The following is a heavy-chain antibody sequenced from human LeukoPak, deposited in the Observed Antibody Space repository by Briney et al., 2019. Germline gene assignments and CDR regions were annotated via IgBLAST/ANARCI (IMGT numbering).Heavy chain of an antibody. CDR3: ARSTGQLVKSDWFDP. J-gene: IGHJ5*02. CDR2: INPSGGST. V-gene: IGHV1-46*01. Sequence: ASVKVSCKASGYIFPNYDINWVRQATGQGLEWMGIINPSGGSTSYAQKFQGRVTMTRDTSTSTVYMELSSLRSEDTAVYYCARSTGQLVKSDWFDPWGQGTLVTVSS. CDR1: GYIFPNYD. D-gene: IGHD6-6*01.